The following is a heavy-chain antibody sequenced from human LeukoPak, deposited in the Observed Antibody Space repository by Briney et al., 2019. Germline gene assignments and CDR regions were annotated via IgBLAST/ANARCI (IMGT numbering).Heavy chain of an antibody. D-gene: IGHD1-7*01. CDR2: INYSGNT. Sequence: SETLSLTCTVSDGSISHYYWNWIRQPPGKGLEWIGNINYSGNTNYNPSLKTRVTISVDTSKNQFSLTLRSVTAADTALYYCAGDWELGYWGQGTLVTVSS. CDR1: DGSISHYY. V-gene: IGHV4-59*01. J-gene: IGHJ4*02. CDR3: AGDWELGY.